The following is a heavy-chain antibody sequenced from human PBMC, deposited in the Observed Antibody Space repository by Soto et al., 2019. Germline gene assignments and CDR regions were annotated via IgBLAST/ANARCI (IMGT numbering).Heavy chain of an antibody. CDR1: GGTFSSYA. CDR3: AGKKPRNGCKAAWYFDL. CDR2: IIPIFGTA. D-gene: IGHD1-1*01. Sequence: QVQLVQSGAEVKKPGSSVKVSCKASGGTFSSYAISWVRQAPGQGLEWLGGIIPIFGTANYAQKYQGRVTIPADESPSTAYMELSSLRSEDTGVYYCAGKKPRNGCKAAWYFDLWGRGTLVTVSS. J-gene: IGHJ2*01. V-gene: IGHV1-69*01.